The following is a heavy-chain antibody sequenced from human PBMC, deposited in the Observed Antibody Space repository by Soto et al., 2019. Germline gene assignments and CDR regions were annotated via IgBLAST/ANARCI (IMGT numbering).Heavy chain of an antibody. J-gene: IGHJ4*02. CDR3: AKDTYYYDSSGYYVFDY. CDR1: GFTVSSNY. Sequence: GGSLRLSCAASGFTVSSNYMSWVRQAQGKGLEWVAAISYDGSNKYYADSVEGRFTISRDNSKSTVYLQMNSLRAEDTAIYYCAKDTYYYDSSGYYVFDYWGQGALVTSPQ. D-gene: IGHD3-22*01. CDR2: ISYDGSNK. V-gene: IGHV3-30*18.